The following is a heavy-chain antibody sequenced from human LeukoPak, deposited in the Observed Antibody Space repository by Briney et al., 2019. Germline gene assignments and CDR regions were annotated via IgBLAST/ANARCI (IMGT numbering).Heavy chain of an antibody. Sequence: GASVKVSCKASGYTFTGYYMHWVRQAPGQGLVWMGWINPNSGGTNYARKFQGRVTVTRDTSITTAYMELSRLRPDDTAVYYCARVGSSGWYVHPTLDYWGQGTLVTVSS. D-gene: IGHD6-19*01. CDR3: ARVGSSGWYVHPTLDY. V-gene: IGHV1-2*02. J-gene: IGHJ4*02. CDR1: GYTFTGYY. CDR2: INPNSGGT.